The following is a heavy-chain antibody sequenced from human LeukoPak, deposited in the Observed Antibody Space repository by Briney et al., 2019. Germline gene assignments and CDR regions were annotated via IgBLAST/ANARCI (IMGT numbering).Heavy chain of an antibody. J-gene: IGHJ2*01. D-gene: IGHD7-27*01. CDR3: ARVWGSRWYFDL. V-gene: IGHV4-34*01. CDR1: GGSFSGYY. Sequence: SETLSLTCAVYGGSFSGYYWSWIRQPPGKGLEWIGEINHSGSTNYNPSLKSRVTISVDTSKNQFSLKLSSVTAADTAVYYCARVWGSRWYFDLWGRGTLVTVSS. CDR2: INHSGST.